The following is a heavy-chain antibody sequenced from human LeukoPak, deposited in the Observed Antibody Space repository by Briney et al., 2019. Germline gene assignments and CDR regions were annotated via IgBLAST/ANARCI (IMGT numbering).Heavy chain of an antibody. CDR2: INGDNGNT. V-gene: IGHV1-3*01. CDR1: GYNFASYT. CDR3: ARSSSGTYHY. Sequence: GASVEVSCKTSGYNFASYTMHWLRQAPGQSPEWMGSINGDNGNTKYSEKFQGRVTFTRDTSASSAYMELSRLRSEDTAVYYCARSSSGTYHYWGQGTLVTVSS. D-gene: IGHD3-10*01. J-gene: IGHJ4*02.